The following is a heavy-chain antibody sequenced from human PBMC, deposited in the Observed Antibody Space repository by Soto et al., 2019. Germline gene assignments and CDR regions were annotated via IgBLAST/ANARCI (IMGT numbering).Heavy chain of an antibody. Sequence: EVQLLESGGGLIQPGGSLRLSCAASGFTFSSYAMNWVRQAPGKGLEWVSGISGSGGSTYYADSVKGRFTISRDNTKNTLNLQMTRLRAEDTAVYYCAKAFSWYDYWGQATLVTFSS. V-gene: IGHV3-23*01. CDR3: AKAFSWYDY. CDR2: ISGSGGST. D-gene: IGHD6-13*01. J-gene: IGHJ4*02. CDR1: GFTFSSYA.